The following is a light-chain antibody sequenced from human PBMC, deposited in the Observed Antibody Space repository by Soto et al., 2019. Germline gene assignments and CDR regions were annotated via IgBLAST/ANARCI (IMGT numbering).Light chain of an antibody. V-gene: IGKV3-11*01. CDR2: DAS. Sequence: EIVLTQSPATLSLSPGERATLSCRASQSVSVYLAWYQQKPGQPPRLLIYDASNRAAGIPARFSGSGSGTDFTLTISSLEPEDSAVYYCQQRGTWPPLTFGPGTKVDIK. J-gene: IGKJ3*01. CDR3: QQRGTWPPLT. CDR1: QSVSVY.